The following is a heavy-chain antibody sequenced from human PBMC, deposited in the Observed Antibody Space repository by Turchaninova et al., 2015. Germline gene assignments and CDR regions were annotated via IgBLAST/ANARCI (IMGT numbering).Heavy chain of an antibody. CDR2: VYYSVDT. V-gene: IGHV4-59*01. J-gene: IGHJ2*01. Sequence: QVQLQESGPGLVKPSETLSLTCTVPGGSISSYYWSWIRQPPGKGLGWIGYVYYSVDTNYNPSLKSRVTISLDTSKNQFSLKLSSVTAADTAVYYCVRDPGEGMNWYFDLWGRGTLVTVSS. CDR3: VRDPGEGMNWYFDL. CDR1: GGSISSYY. D-gene: IGHD1-26*01.